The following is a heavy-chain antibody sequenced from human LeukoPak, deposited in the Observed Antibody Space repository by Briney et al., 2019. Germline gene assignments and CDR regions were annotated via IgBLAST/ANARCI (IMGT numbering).Heavy chain of an antibody. CDR1: GYTFTSYA. J-gene: IGHJ3*02. Sequence: GASVKVSCKASGYTFTSYAMHWVRQAPGQRLEWMGWINAGNGNTKYSQKFQGRVTITRDTSASTAYMELSSLRSEDTAVYYCAMDSGWYDAFDIWGQGTMVTVSS. V-gene: IGHV1-3*01. CDR2: INAGNGNT. D-gene: IGHD6-19*01. CDR3: AMDSGWYDAFDI.